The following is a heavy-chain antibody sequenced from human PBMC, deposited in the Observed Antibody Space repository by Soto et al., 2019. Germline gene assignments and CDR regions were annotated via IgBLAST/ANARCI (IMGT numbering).Heavy chain of an antibody. CDR3: ARDQEAGSFFPYYYGMDV. CDR2: ISSSGSTI. Sequence: LRLSCATSGFTFSSYEMNWVRQAPGKGLEWVSYISSSGSTIYYADSVKGRFTISRDNAKNSLHLQMDSLRAEDTAVYYCARDQEAGSFFPYYYGMDVWGQGTTVTVSS. V-gene: IGHV3-48*03. CDR1: GFTFSSYE. D-gene: IGHD6-13*01. J-gene: IGHJ6*02.